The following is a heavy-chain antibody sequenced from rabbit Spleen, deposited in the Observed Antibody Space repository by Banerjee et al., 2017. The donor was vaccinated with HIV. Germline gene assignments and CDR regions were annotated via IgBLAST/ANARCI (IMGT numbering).Heavy chain of an antibody. D-gene: IGHD4-1*01. V-gene: IGHV1S45*01. Sequence: EESGGALVKPEGSLTLTCTASGFSFSSSAWICWVRQAPGKGPEWIACIYAGSSGSSGSAYYANWARGRFTISKASSTTVTLQMTSLTVADTATYFCAREEGLYSSAWGAEYFNLWGQGTLVTVS. CDR3: AREEGLYSSAWGAEYFNL. J-gene: IGHJ4*01. CDR1: GFSFSSSAW. CDR2: IYAGSSGSSGSA.